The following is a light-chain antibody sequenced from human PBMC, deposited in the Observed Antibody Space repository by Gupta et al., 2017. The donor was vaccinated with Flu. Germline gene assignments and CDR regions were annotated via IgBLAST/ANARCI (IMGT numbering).Light chain of an antibody. CDR2: EVN. J-gene: IGLJ1*01. V-gene: IGLV2-8*01. CDR3: SSYAGSDRTYV. CDR1: SRDMGVYKS. Sequence: SRDMGVYKSVSSYQKVPGKAPNLIIFEVNKRPSGVPDRFSGSKSGNTASLTVSRLQTDDEADYYCSSYAGSDRTYVFGTGTTITV.